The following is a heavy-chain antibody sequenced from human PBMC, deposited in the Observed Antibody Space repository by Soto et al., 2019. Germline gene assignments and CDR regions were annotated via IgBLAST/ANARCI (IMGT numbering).Heavy chain of an antibody. D-gene: IGHD3-22*01. CDR2: ISGSGGST. CDR1: GFTFSSYA. Sequence: GGSLRLSCAASGFTFSSYAMSWVRQAPGKGLEWVSAISGSGGSTYYADSVKGRFTISRDNSKNTLYLQMNSLRAEDTAVYYCAKAPFYYYDSSGPPFDYWGQGTLVTVSS. V-gene: IGHV3-23*01. CDR3: AKAPFYYYDSSGPPFDY. J-gene: IGHJ4*02.